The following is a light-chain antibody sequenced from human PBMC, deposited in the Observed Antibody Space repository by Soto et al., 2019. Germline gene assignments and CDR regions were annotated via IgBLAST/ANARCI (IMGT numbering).Light chain of an antibody. CDR1: QSMSRY. CDR3: QQSYTTPWT. CDR2: AAS. Sequence: DVQMTQSPSSQSASVGDRVTINCRASQSMSRYLNWYQQKPGKVPKLLIYAASSLQSGVPSRFSGGGSGTDFTLTINSLQPEDFATYYCQQSYTTPWTFGQGTKVDIK. V-gene: IGKV1-39*01. J-gene: IGKJ1*01.